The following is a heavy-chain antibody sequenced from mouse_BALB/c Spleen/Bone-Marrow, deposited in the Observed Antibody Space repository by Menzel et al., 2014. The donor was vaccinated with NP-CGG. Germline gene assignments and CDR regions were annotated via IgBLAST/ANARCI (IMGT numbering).Heavy chain of an antibody. J-gene: IGHJ3*01. V-gene: IGHV5-9-2*01. CDR1: GFSFXSYG. Sequence: EVQGVESGGGLVKSGGSLKLSCAASGFSFXSYGMSWVRQTPEKRLEWVATISGGGSYTFYPDSVKGRFTISRDNAENNLYLQLSSLRSEDTALYYCARHAYYDQTEVSFVYWGQGTLVTVSA. CDR3: ARHAYYDQTEVSFVY. D-gene: IGHD2-4*01. CDR2: ISGGGSYT.